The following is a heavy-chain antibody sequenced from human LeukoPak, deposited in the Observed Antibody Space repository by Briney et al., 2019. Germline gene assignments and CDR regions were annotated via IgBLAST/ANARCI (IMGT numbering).Heavy chain of an antibody. CDR2: IIPIFGTA. J-gene: IGHJ4*02. CDR3: ARDLGYSSGWYKGY. CDR1: GGTFSSYA. Sequence: SVKVSCKASGGTFSSYAISWVRQAPGQGLEWMGGIIPIFGTANYAQKFQGRVTITADESTSTAYMELSSLRSEDTAVYCCARDLGYSSGWYKGYWGQGTLVTVSS. D-gene: IGHD6-19*01. V-gene: IGHV1-69*13.